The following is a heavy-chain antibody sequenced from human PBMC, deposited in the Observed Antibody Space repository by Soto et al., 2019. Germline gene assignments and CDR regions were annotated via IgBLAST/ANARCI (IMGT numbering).Heavy chain of an antibody. V-gene: IGHV4-31*11. CDR3: ARGAADYGDAFDV. CDR1: GNSTSRGGYY. CDR2: IYWSGNT. J-gene: IGHJ3*01. Sequence: PLGVTCGSYGNSTSRGGYYWSWIRQHPGKGLEWIGYIYWSGNTYFNPSLKGRVSISLGTSSNQFYLNLTSVTAADTAVYYWARGAADYGDAFDVWGQGTTVTLSS. D-gene: IGHD4-17*01.